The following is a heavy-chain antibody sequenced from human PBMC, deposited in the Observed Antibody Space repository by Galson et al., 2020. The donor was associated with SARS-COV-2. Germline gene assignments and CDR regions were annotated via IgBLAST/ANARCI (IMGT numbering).Heavy chain of an antibody. CDR1: SYY. CDR3: AGSQGTLDLYGMDV. J-gene: IGHJ6*02. CDR2: IYYSGST. D-gene: IGHD3-3*01. V-gene: IGHV4-59*01. Sequence: SYYWSWIRQPPGKGLEWIGYIYYSGSTNYNPSLKSRVTISVDTSKNQFSLKLSSVTAADTAVYYCAGSQGTLDLYGMDVWGQGTTVTVFS.